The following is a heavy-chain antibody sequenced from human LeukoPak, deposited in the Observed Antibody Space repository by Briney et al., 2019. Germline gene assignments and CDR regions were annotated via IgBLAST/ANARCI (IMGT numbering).Heavy chain of an antibody. Sequence: SETLSLTCTVSGGSISSSSYYWGWIRQPPGKGLEWIGYIYYSGSTNYNPSLKSRVTISVDTSKNQFSLKLSSVTAADTAVYYCARASPPVGYYYYMDVWGKGTTVTVSS. CDR1: GGSISSSSYY. D-gene: IGHD1-26*01. V-gene: IGHV4-61*05. CDR3: ARASPPVGYYYYMDV. CDR2: IYYSGST. J-gene: IGHJ6*03.